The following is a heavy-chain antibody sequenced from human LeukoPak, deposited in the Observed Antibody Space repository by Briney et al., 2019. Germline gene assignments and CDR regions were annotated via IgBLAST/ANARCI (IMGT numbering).Heavy chain of an antibody. Sequence: ASVKVSCKASGYTFTSYGISWVRQDPGQGLEWMGWISAYNGNTNYAQKLQGRVTMTTDTSTSTAYMELRSLRSDATAVYYCARDQVCNSPSGVNPGPIDYWGQGTLVTVSS. CDR2: ISAYNGNT. CDR1: GYTFTSYG. D-gene: IGHD6-6*01. CDR3: ARDQVCNSPSGVNPGPIDY. V-gene: IGHV1-18*01. J-gene: IGHJ4*02.